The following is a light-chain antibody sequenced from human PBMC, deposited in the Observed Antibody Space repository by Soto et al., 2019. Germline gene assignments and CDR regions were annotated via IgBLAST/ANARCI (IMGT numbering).Light chain of an antibody. CDR2: DAS. CDR3: QQRSNWPYT. J-gene: IGKJ2*01. V-gene: IGKV3-11*01. CDR1: QSVSSY. Sequence: EIVLTQSPATLSLSPGERATLSCRPSQSVSSYLAWYQQKPGQAPRLFIYDASNRATGIPARFSGSGSGTDFTLTSSSLEPEDFAVYYCQQRSNWPYTYGQWTKGDIK.